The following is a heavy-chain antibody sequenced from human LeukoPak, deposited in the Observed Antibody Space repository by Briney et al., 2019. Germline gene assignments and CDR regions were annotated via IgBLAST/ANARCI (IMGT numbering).Heavy chain of an antibody. D-gene: IGHD3-9*01. CDR1: GYTFTSYG. V-gene: IGHV1-18*01. CDR2: ISAYNGNT. CDR3: ASQKGYFDWLLSPDY. J-gene: IGHJ4*02. Sequence: ASVKVSCKASGYTFTSYGISWVRQAPGQGLEWMGWISAYNGNTNYAQKLQGRVTMTTDTSTSTAYMELRSLRSDDTAVYYCASQKGYFDWLLSPDYWGQGTLVTVSS.